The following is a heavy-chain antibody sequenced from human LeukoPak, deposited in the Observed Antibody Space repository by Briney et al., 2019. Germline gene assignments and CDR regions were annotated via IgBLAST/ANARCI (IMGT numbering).Heavy chain of an antibody. J-gene: IGHJ4*02. CDR3: ARGSGDYSPVDY. Sequence: SETLSLTCAVYGGSFSGYYWSWIRQPPGKGLEWIGEINHSGSTNYNPSLKSRVTISVDTSKNQFSLKLSSVTAADTAVYYCARGSGDYSPVDYWGQGTLVTVSS. CDR2: INHSGST. CDR1: GGSFSGYY. V-gene: IGHV4-34*01. D-gene: IGHD4-17*01.